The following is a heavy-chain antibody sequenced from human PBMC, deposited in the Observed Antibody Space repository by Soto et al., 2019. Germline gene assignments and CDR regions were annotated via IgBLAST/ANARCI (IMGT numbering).Heavy chain of an antibody. Sequence: PSETLSLTCTVSGGSISSGDYYWSWIRQPPGKGLEWIGYIYYSGSTYYNPSLKSRVTISVDTSRNQFSLKLSSVTAADTAVYYCAGGGGYSYGDDAFDIWGQGTMVTVSS. CDR2: IYYSGST. J-gene: IGHJ3*02. V-gene: IGHV4-30-4*01. D-gene: IGHD5-18*01. CDR1: GGSISSGDYY. CDR3: AGGGGYSYGDDAFDI.